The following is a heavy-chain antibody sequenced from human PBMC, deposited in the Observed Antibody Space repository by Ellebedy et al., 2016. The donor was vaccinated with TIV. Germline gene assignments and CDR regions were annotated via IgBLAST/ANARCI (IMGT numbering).Heavy chain of an antibody. V-gene: IGHV1-46*01. Sequence: ASVKVSXKASRYTFTGYYMHWVRQAPGQGLEWMGIINPSGGSTSYAQKFQGRVTMTRDTSTSTVYMELSSLRSEDTAVYYCARDLSSSGWPRYGMDVWGQGTTVTVSS. D-gene: IGHD6-19*01. CDR3: ARDLSSSGWPRYGMDV. J-gene: IGHJ6*02. CDR1: RYTFTGYY. CDR2: INPSGGST.